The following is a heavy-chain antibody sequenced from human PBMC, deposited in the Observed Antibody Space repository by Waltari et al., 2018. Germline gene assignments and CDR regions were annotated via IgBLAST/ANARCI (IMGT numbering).Heavy chain of an antibody. CDR2: TRNKENSYST. V-gene: IGHV3-72*01. D-gene: IGHD2-2*02. CDR3: VRSYTASPMDV. Sequence: EVQLVASGGDLVQPGGSLRLSCAGSGFTFSDHYIDWVRQAPGKGLEELGLTRNKENSYSTVYAASVKGRFTISRDDSKNLAYLQMNSLGIDDTAIYYCVRSYTASPMDVWGQGTTVTVSS. J-gene: IGHJ6*02. CDR1: GFTFSDHY.